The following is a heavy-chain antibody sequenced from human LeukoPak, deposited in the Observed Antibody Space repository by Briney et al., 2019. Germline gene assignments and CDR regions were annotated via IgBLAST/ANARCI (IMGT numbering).Heavy chain of an antibody. J-gene: IGHJ4*02. CDR1: GFTFSSYG. CDR3: AKTHSSSWGYFDY. CDR2: ISYDGSIK. Sequence: GGSLRLSCAASGFTFSSYGMHWVRQAPGKGLEWVAVISYDGSIKYYADSVKGRSTISRDNSKNTLYLQMNSLIPEDTAVYYCAKTHSSSWGYFDYWGTGTLVTVPS. V-gene: IGHV3-30*18. D-gene: IGHD6-13*01.